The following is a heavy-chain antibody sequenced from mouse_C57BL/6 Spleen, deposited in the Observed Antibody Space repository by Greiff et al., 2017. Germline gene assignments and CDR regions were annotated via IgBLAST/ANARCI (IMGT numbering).Heavy chain of an antibody. Sequence: VKLMESGAELVKPGASVKISCKASGYAFSGYWMNWVKQRPGKGLEWIGRFYPGDGDTNYNGKFKGKATLTADKSSSTAYMKLSSLTSEDSAVXFCARDYYGSSYGYFDVWGTGTTVTVSS. D-gene: IGHD1-1*01. CDR3: ARDYYGSSYGYFDV. J-gene: IGHJ1*03. V-gene: IGHV1-80*01. CDR2: FYPGDGDT. CDR1: GYAFSGYW.